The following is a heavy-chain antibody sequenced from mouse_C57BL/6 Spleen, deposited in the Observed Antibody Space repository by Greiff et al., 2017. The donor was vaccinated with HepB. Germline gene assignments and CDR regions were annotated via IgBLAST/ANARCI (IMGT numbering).Heavy chain of an antibody. D-gene: IGHD1-1*01. CDR1: GYSITSGYY. J-gene: IGHJ3*01. CDR2: ISYDGSN. Sequence: EVQLQQSGPGLVKPSQSLSLTCSVTGYSITSGYYWNWIRQFPGNKLEWMGYISYDGSNNYNPSLKNRISITRDTSKNQFFLKLNSVTTEDTATYYCAIDHYYGDWGQGTLVTVSA. V-gene: IGHV3-6*01. CDR3: AIDHYYGD.